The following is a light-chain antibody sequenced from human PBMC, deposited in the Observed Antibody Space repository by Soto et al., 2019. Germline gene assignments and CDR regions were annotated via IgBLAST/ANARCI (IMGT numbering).Light chain of an antibody. CDR3: SSYTRSSTPFL. V-gene: IGLV2-14*01. CDR2: DDT. J-gene: IGLJ1*01. CDR1: SSDVGGYNS. Sequence: QSALTQPASVSGSPGQSITMSCTGTSSDVGGYNSVSWYQQYPGKAPKLMIYDDTNRPSGVSNRFSGSKSGNTASLNISGLQAEDEADYYCSSYTRSSTPFLFGTGTKLTVL.